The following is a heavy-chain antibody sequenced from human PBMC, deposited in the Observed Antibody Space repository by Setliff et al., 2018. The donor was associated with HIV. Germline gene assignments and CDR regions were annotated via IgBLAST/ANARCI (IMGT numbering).Heavy chain of an antibody. J-gene: IGHJ4*02. D-gene: IGHD2-21*02. Sequence: SSETLSLTCSVSGDSINSRPYYYGWLRQPPGKGLEWIGNVFYSGSTYYNPSLKSRVSMSIDTSRNQFSLKLTSVTAADTAVYFCARFPTVVTAPGFWGRGTLVTVSS. CDR1: GDSINSRPYY. V-gene: IGHV4-39*01. CDR2: VFYSGST. CDR3: ARFPTVVTAPGF.